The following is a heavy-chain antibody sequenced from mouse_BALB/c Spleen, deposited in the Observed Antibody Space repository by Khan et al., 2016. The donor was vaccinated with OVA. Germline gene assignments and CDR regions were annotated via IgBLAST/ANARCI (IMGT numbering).Heavy chain of an antibody. J-gene: IGHJ3*01. CDR3: ARWGYGSFCY. V-gene: IGHV1-4*01. CDR2: INPSSGYN. D-gene: IGHD1-1*01. CDR1: GYIFTSHM. Sequence: QVQLQQSGAELARPGASVKMSCKASGYIFTSHMMHWVKQRPGQGLEWIGNINPSSGYNNYNQKFKDKATLTADKSSSTAYMQLSSLTSEDSAVYYCARWGYGSFCYWCQGTLVTVSA.